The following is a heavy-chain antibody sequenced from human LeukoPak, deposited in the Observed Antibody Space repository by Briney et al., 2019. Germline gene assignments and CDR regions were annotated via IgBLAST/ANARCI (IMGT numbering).Heavy chain of an antibody. Sequence: GGSLRLSCAASGFTFSGYWMSWVRQAPGKGLQWVASIKHDGSEKYYVDSVKGRFTISRDNAKNSLYLQMNSLRAEDTAVYYCARDPRIVVVPAVIPAPFDYWGQGTLVTVSS. CDR1: GFTFSGYW. D-gene: IGHD2-2*02. V-gene: IGHV3-7*03. J-gene: IGHJ4*02. CDR2: IKHDGSEK. CDR3: ARDPRIVVVPAVIPAPFDY.